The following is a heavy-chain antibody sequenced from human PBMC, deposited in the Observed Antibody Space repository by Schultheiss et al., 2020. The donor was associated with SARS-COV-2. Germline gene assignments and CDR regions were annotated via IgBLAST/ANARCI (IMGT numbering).Heavy chain of an antibody. CDR1: GGSISSYY. Sequence: SQTLSLTCTVSGGSISSYYWSWIRQPAGKGLEWIGRIYTSGSTNYNPSLKSRVTISVDTSKNQFSLKLSSVTAADTAVYYCARDGYCGYDPLFDYWGQGTLVTVSS. CDR3: ARDGYCGYDPLFDY. V-gene: IGHV4-4*07. CDR2: IYTSGST. D-gene: IGHD5-12*01. J-gene: IGHJ4*02.